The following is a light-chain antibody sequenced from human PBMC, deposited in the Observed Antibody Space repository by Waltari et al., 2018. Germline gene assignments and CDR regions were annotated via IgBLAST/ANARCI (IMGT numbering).Light chain of an antibody. CDR2: EVR. CDR1: SSDVGSYNL. V-gene: IGLV2-23*02. Sequence: QSALTQPASVSGSPGQSITIPCTGTSSDVGSYNLGSCYQHPPGKAPKRMIYEVRNRPSGVSNRFSGSKSGNTASLTISGLQAEDEADYYCCSYAGSSTLVVFGGGTKLTVL. J-gene: IGLJ2*01. CDR3: CSYAGSSTLVV.